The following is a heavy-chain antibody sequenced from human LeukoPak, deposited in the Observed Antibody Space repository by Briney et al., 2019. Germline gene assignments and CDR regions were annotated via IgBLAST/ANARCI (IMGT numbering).Heavy chain of an antibody. CDR1: GGSISSGGYY. V-gene: IGHV4-31*03. Sequence: PSQTLSLTCTVSGGSISSGGYYWSWIRQHPGKGLEWIGYIYDSGSTYYNPSLKSRVTISVDTSKNQFSLKLSSVTAADTAVYYCARQSSDILTGYYRGPYYYYGMDVWGQGTTVTVSS. D-gene: IGHD3-9*01. CDR3: ARQSSDILTGYYRGPYYYYGMDV. CDR2: IYDSGST. J-gene: IGHJ6*02.